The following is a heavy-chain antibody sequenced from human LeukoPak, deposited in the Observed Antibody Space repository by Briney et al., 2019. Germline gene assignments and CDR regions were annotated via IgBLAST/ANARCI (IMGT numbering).Heavy chain of an antibody. Sequence: ASVRVSCKASGYTFIGYHLYWVRLAPGQGLEWMGWNNPKTGDTNYSENFKGRVTMTTDTSINTAYMDLSSLTYDDTAVYYYFYYMDVWTKGTTVIVS. J-gene: IGHJ6*03. CDR1: GYTFIGYH. CDR2: NNPKTGDT. V-gene: IGHV1-2*02. CDR3: FYYMDV.